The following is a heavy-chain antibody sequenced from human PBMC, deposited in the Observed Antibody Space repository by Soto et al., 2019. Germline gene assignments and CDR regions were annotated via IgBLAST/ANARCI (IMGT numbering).Heavy chain of an antibody. Sequence: EVQLVESGGGLVQPGGSLRLSCAASGLIFSDYHMDWVRQAPGKGLEWVGRIRRKANSYTTEYAASVKGRITISREDPKTALYLQLNSLKSEDTAVYYCAMLGGWSGGSSGMDVWGQGNTVTVSS. V-gene: IGHV3-72*01. D-gene: IGHD6-19*01. CDR2: IRRKANSYTT. CDR1: GLIFSDYH. CDR3: AMLGGWSGGSSGMDV. J-gene: IGHJ6*02.